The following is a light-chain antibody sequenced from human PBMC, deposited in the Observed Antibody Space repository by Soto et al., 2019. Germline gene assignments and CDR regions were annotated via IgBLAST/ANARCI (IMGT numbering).Light chain of an antibody. J-gene: IGKJ1*01. CDR1: QSIRST. V-gene: IGKV3-20*01. CDR3: QQYGRLTWQ. CDR2: DAS. Sequence: VFTHPPSTLSSYTFYKATLSFRASQSIRSTLAWFQQKPGQAPRLLIYDASNRATGIPDRFSGSGSGTDFTLTISRLEPEDFAVYCCQQYGRLTWQFGQGSKV.